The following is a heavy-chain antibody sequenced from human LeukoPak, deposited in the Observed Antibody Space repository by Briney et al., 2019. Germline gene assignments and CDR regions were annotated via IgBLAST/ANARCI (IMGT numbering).Heavy chain of an antibody. J-gene: IGHJ4*02. V-gene: IGHV3-30*03. CDR1: GFTFSSYG. CDR2: ISYDGSNK. D-gene: IGHD3-3*01. CDR3: ARESITIFGVVSPGQIDY. Sequence: GGSLRLSCAASGFTFSSYGMHWVRQAPGKGLEWVAVISYDGSNKYYADSVKGRFTISRDNSKNTLYLQMNSLRAEDTAVYYCARESITIFGVVSPGQIDYWGQGTLVTVSS.